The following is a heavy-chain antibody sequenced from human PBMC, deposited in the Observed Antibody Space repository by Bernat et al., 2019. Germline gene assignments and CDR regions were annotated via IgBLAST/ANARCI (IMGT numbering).Heavy chain of an antibody. V-gene: IGHV3-30*18. J-gene: IGHJ4*02. CDR2: ISYDGSAK. CDR1: GFIFSSYG. D-gene: IGHD1-26*01. CDR3: AKGLWERSEY. Sequence: QEQLVDSGGGVVQPGRSLRLSCAGSGFIFSSYGMHWVRQAPGKGLEWMAVISYDGSAKYYADSVKGRFTISRDNTNNMLYLQMSSLTTEDTGVYYCAKGLWERSEYWGQGTLVTVSS.